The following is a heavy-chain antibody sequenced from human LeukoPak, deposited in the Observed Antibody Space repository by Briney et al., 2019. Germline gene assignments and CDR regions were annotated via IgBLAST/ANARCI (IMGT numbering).Heavy chain of an antibody. Sequence: SETLSLTCAVYGGSFSGYYWGCIRDPPGKGLEWIGEINHSGSTSYNPSLKSRVTISVGTSKNQISLKLSSVTAADTAVYYCARGRRYFDWLFKTQKNYYYMDVWGKGTTVTVSS. D-gene: IGHD3-9*01. J-gene: IGHJ6*03. CDR2: INHSGST. CDR3: ARGRRYFDWLFKTQKNYYYMDV. CDR1: GGSFSGYY. V-gene: IGHV4-34*01.